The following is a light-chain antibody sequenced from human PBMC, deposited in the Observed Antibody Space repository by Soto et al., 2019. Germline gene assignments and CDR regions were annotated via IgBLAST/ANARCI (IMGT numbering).Light chain of an antibody. CDR2: GAS. V-gene: IGKV3D-15*01. J-gene: IGKJ1*01. CDR1: QSVSSN. Sequence: EIVMTQSPATLSVSPGERAALSCRASQSVSSNLAWIQQKPGLAPRLLIYGASSRATGIPDRFSGSGSGTEFTLTISSLQSEDFAVYYCQQYHNWPWTFGQGTKVDIK. CDR3: QQYHNWPWT.